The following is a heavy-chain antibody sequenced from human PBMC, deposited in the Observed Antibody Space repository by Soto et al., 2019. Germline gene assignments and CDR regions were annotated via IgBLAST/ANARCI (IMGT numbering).Heavy chain of an antibody. CDR1: GFTFSSYG. D-gene: IGHD4-17*01. CDR3: ARDLSGDYGALDT. J-gene: IGHJ3*02. V-gene: IGHV3-33*01. CDR2: IWYDGSNK. Sequence: GGSLRLSCAASGFTFSSYGMHWARQGPGKGLEWVAVIWYDGSNKVYADSVTGRFTISKDNSKNTLYLQMNSLRAEDTAVYYCARDLSGDYGALDTWGQGTMVTVSS.